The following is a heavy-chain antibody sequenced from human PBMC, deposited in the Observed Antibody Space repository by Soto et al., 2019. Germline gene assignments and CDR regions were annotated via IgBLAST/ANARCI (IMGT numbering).Heavy chain of an antibody. CDR1: GGSFSGYY. V-gene: IGHV4-34*01. Sequence: QVQLQQWGAGLLKPSETLSLTCAVYGGSFSGYYWSWIRQPPGKGLEWIGEINHSGSTNYNPSLKSRVTISVDTSKNQFSLKLSSVTAADTAVYYCARGGYMVRGVIYWFDPWGQGTLVTVSS. D-gene: IGHD3-10*01. CDR2: INHSGST. J-gene: IGHJ5*02. CDR3: ARGGYMVRGVIYWFDP.